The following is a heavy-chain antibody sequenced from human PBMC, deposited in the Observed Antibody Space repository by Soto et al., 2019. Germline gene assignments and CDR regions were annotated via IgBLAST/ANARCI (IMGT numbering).Heavy chain of an antibody. CDR1: GFSFNNYD. J-gene: IGHJ6*02. CDR2: IGTAGDT. CDR3: ARGPYYYDSSGQYYYYGMDV. V-gene: IGHV3-13*01. Sequence: PGGSLRLSCAASGFSFNNYDIHWVRQVTGKGLEWVTAIGTAGDTYYSGSVEGRFTISRESAKNSLYLQMNSLRAEDTAVYYCARGPYYYDSSGQYYYYGMDVWGQGTTVTVSS. D-gene: IGHD3-22*01.